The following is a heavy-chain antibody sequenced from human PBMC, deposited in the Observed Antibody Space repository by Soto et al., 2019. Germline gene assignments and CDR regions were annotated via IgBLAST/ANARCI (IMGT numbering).Heavy chain of an antibody. J-gene: IGHJ4*02. D-gene: IGHD2-21*02. Sequence: EVQLVESGGGLVQPGGSLRLSCAASGLTFSNFRMHWVRQAPGKGLVWVALISNDGRSTNHADSVKGRFTISRDNAKSTLYLQLNSLRVEDTAVYNCARDTASLSYWGQGTLVTVSS. CDR3: ARDTASLSY. V-gene: IGHV3-74*01. CDR2: ISNDGRST. CDR1: GLTFSNFR.